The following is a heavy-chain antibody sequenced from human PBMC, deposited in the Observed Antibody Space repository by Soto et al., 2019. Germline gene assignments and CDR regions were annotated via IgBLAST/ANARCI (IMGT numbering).Heavy chain of an antibody. D-gene: IGHD1-26*01. CDR1: GYTFSNYA. CDR2: INAGNGNP. Sequence: GASVKVSCKASGYTFSNYAIHWVRQAPGQRLEWMGWINAGNGNPKYSQKFQDRVTISRDTSATTAYMEMNSLGAEDTAVYYCVRDDIGLGIDYWGLGTLVTVSS. V-gene: IGHV1-3*01. J-gene: IGHJ4*02. CDR3: VRDDIGLGIDY.